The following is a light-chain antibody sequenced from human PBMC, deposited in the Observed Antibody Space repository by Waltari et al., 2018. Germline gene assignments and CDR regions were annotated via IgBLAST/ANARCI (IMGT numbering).Light chain of an antibody. V-gene: IGLV2-23*02. J-gene: IGLJ2*01. CDR2: GVS. CDR1: NSDVGTYSL. Sequence: QSALTQPASVSGSPGQSITISCTGTNSDVGTYSLVSWYRQYAGKAPELMIYGVSQRPSGISHRFSGSKSGNTASLTISGLQAEDEADYYCCSYAGSNIVIFGGGTRVTVL. CDR3: CSYAGSNIVI.